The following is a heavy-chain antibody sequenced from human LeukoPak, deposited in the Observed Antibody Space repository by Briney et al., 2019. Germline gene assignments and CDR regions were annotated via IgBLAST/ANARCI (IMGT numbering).Heavy chain of an antibody. CDR1: GASISTYY. CDR2: IYDSGST. CDR3: ARQMFLGGMDV. V-gene: IGHV4-59*08. J-gene: IGHJ6*02. D-gene: IGHD3-10*02. Sequence: SETLSLTCTVSGASISTYYWSWIRQPPGQGLEWIGYIYDSGSTSYNPSLKSRATISVDTSKSHFSLKLSSVTAADTAVYYCARQMFLGGMDVWGQGTTVAVSS.